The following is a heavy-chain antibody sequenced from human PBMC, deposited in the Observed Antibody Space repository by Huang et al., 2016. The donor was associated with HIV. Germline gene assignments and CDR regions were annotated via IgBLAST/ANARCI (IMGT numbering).Heavy chain of an antibody. V-gene: IGHV1-69*01. Sequence: QVQLVQSGAEVKKPGSSVKVSCKASGGSFRNFAIGWVRQAPGQGLEWMGGTIPTLGTANNAQKVQGRVTIIADESTSTAYMELSSLRSEDTAVYYCATVDYYDTSGPQRGYFDNWGQGTLVTVSS. CDR3: ATVDYYDTSGPQRGYFDN. D-gene: IGHD3-22*01. CDR1: GGSFRNFA. CDR2: TIPTLGTA. J-gene: IGHJ4*02.